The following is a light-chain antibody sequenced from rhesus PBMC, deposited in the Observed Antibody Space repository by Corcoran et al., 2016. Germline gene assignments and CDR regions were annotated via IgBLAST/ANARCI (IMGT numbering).Light chain of an antibody. CDR1: ENVNQH. V-gene: IGKV1-74*01. J-gene: IGKJ3*01. CDR3: QHHNSYPLT. Sequence: DIQMTQSPSSLSASVGDRVTITCRASENVNQHLHWYQQKPGKAPKLLINGTSSLQTGVPSRFSGSGSGTDYTLSIRTLQPADVAIYYFQHHNSYPLTFGPGAKLDLK. CDR2: GTS.